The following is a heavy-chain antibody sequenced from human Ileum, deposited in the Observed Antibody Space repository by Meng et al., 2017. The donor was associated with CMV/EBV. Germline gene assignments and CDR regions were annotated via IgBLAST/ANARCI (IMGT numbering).Heavy chain of an antibody. J-gene: IGHJ4*02. D-gene: IGHD3-10*01. CDR1: GGSISSSSYY. Sequence: VSGGSISSSSYYGGWIRQPPGKGLEWIGSIYYSGSTYYNPSLKSRVTISVDTSKNQFSLTLSSVTAADTAVYYCAFYASGREYFDYWGQGTLVTVSS. CDR3: AFYASGREYFDY. V-gene: IGHV4-39*01. CDR2: IYYSGST.